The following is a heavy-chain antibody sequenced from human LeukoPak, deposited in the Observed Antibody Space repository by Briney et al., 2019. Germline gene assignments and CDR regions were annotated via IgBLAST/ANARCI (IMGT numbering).Heavy chain of an antibody. CDR1: GGTFSSYA. CDR3: ARVPCMVRGVIPACWRGRARTNGMDV. D-gene: IGHD3-10*01. J-gene: IGHJ6*04. Sequence: ASVKVSCKASGGTFSSYAISWVRQAPGQGLEWMGGIIPIFGTANYAQKFQGRVTITAGESTSTAYMELSSLRSEDTAVYYCARVPCMVRGVIPACWRGRARTNGMDVWGKGTTVTVSS. CDR2: IIPIFGTA. V-gene: IGHV1-69*13.